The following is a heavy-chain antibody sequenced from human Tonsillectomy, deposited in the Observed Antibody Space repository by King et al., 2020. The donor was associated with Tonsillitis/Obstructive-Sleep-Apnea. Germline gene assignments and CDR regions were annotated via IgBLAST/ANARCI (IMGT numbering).Heavy chain of an antibody. V-gene: IGHV2-5*02. Sequence: QLTLQESGPTLVKPAQTLTLTCTLSGVSLTTSGVGVGWIRQPPGKALEWLALIYWDDDKRYSPSLKSRLTITKDTSKNQVVLTMTNMDPVDTATYSCAHSQDIVVVPSAMCAFDIWGQGTIVPVSS. D-gene: IGHD2-2*01. CDR2: IYWDDDK. CDR1: GVSLTTSGVG. CDR3: AHSQDIVVVPSAMCAFDI. J-gene: IGHJ3*02.